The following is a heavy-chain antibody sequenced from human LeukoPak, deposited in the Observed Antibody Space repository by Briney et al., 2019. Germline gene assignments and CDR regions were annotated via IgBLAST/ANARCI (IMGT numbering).Heavy chain of an antibody. CDR1: GFTVSSNY. V-gene: IGHV3-66*02. Sequence: QPGGSLRLSCAASGFTVSSNYMSWVRQAPGKGLEWVSVIYSGGSTYYADSVKGRFTISRDNSKNTLYLQMNSLRAEDTAVYYCARGVVRGSYFWPHGYWGQGTLVTVSS. CDR2: IYSGGST. CDR3: ARGVVRGSYFWPHGY. J-gene: IGHJ4*02. D-gene: IGHD1-26*01.